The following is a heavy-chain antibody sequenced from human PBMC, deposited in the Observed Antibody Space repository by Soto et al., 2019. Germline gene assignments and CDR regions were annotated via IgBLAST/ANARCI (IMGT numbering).Heavy chain of an antibody. CDR1: GGSFSGYY. Sequence: SETLSLTCAVYGGSFSGYYWSWIRQPPGKGLEWIGEINHSGSTNYNPSLKSRVTISVDTSKNQFSLKLSSVTAADTAVYYCARGRVVPAAILDYWGQGTLVTVSS. CDR3: ARGRVVPAAILDY. V-gene: IGHV4-34*01. D-gene: IGHD2-2*02. CDR2: INHSGST. J-gene: IGHJ4*02.